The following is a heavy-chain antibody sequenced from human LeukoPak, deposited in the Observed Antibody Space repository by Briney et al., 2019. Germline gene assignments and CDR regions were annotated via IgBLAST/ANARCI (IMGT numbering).Heavy chain of an antibody. D-gene: IGHD2-21*02. CDR1: GFNFTNYA. CDR3: SKDGPTAIPSWFDP. V-gene: IGHV3-23*01. Sequence: GGSLRLSCAASGFNFTNYAMNWVRQAPGRGLEWVSLISSSGGSTYYAGSVKGRFTISRENSKNTLYLQINSLRAEDTAIYYCSKDGPTAIPSWFDPWGQGTLVTVSS. CDR2: ISSSGGST. J-gene: IGHJ5*02.